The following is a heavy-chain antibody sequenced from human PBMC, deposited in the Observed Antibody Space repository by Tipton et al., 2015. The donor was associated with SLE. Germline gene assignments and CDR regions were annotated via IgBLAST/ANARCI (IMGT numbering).Heavy chain of an antibody. Sequence: SLRLSCAASGFTFSSYEMNWVRQAPGKGLEWVSYISSSGSTIYYADSVKGRFTISRDNAKNSLHLQMNSLRAEDTAVYYCARGECDYCMDVWVQGLMVTGSS. D-gene: IGHD2/OR15-2a*01. CDR2: ISSSGSTI. CDR1: GFTFSSYE. J-gene: IGHJ3*01. V-gene: IGHV3-48*03. CDR3: ARGECDYCMDV.